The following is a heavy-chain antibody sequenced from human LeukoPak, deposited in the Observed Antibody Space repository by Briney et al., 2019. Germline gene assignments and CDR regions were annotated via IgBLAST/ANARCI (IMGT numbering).Heavy chain of an antibody. J-gene: IGHJ4*02. CDR3: ARGGYSQGPLIDY. D-gene: IGHD5-12*01. CDR2: IYPGDSDT. CDR1: GYSFTSYW. V-gene: IGHV5-51*01. Sequence: GESLKISCKGSGYSFTSYWIGWVRQMPGKGLEWMGIIYPGDSDTRYSPSFQGLVTISADKSINTAYLRWSSLKASDSAMYYCARGGYSQGPLIDYWGQGTLVTVSS.